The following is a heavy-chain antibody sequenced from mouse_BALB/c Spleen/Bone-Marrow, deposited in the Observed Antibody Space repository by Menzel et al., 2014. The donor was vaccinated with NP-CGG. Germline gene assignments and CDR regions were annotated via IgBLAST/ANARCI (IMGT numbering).Heavy chain of an antibody. J-gene: IGHJ2*01. CDR3: ARRYYGNPFDY. CDR2: INPSSGYT. D-gene: IGHD2-1*01. Sequence: VKLVESGAELARPGASVKMSCKASGYTFTSYTMHWVKQRPGQGLEWIGYINPSSGYTNYNQKFKDKAILTADKSSSTAYMQLSSLISEDSAVYYCARRYYGNPFDYWGQGTTLTVSS. CDR1: GYTFTSYT. V-gene: IGHV1-4*01.